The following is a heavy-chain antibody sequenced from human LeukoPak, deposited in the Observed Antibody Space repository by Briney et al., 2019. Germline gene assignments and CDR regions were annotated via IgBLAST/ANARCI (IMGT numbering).Heavy chain of an antibody. D-gene: IGHD2-15*01. Sequence: SVKVSCKASGGTFSSYAISWVRQAPGQGLEWMGGIIPIFGTANYAQKFQGRVTITADESTSTAYMELSGLRSEDTAVYYCARDHLGYCSGGSCYSGWFDPWGQGTLVTVSS. CDR1: GGTFSSYA. V-gene: IGHV1-69*13. J-gene: IGHJ5*02. CDR2: IIPIFGTA. CDR3: ARDHLGYCSGGSCYSGWFDP.